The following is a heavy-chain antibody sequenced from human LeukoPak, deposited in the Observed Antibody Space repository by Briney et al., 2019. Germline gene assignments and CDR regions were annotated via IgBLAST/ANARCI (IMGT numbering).Heavy chain of an antibody. J-gene: IGHJ4*02. CDR1: GGTFSSYA. V-gene: IGHV1-69*13. D-gene: IGHD3-10*01. CDR2: IIPIFGTA. Sequence: ASVKVSCKASGGTFSSYAISWVRQAPGQGLEWMGGIIPIFGTANYAQKFQGRVTITADESTSTAYMELSSLRSEDTAVYYCARDRPLSGSYQPFDYWGQGTLVTVSS. CDR3: ARDRPLSGSYQPFDY.